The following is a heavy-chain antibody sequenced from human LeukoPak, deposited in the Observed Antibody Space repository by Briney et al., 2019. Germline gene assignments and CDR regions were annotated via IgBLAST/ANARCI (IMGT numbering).Heavy chain of an antibody. D-gene: IGHD3-10*01. Sequence: ASVKVSCKASGYTFTSYAMNWVRQAPGQGLEWMGWINPNSGGTNYAQKFQGRVTMTRDTSISTAYMELSRLRSDDTAVYYCARVSWFDELPNYWGQGTLVSVSS. J-gene: IGHJ4*02. CDR2: INPNSGGT. V-gene: IGHV1-2*02. CDR3: ARVSWFDELPNY. CDR1: GYTFTSYA.